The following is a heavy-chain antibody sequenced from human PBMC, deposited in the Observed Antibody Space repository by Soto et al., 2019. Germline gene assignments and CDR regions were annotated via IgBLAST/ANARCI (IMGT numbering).Heavy chain of an antibody. Sequence: ASVKVSCKASGYTFTSYYMRGVRQAPGQGLEWMGIINPSGGSTSYAQKFQGRVTMNRDTSTSTVYMELSSLRSEDTAVYYCAREPIYYDFWSGSDGAFDILGQGTMVTF. J-gene: IGHJ3*02. D-gene: IGHD3-3*01. CDR1: GYTFTSYY. CDR2: INPSGGST. V-gene: IGHV1-46*01. CDR3: AREPIYYDFWSGSDGAFDI.